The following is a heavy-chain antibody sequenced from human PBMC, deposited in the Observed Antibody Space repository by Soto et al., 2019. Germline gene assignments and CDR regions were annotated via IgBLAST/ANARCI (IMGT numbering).Heavy chain of an antibody. CDR1: GYIFSKYW. CDR2: IYPGDSDT. D-gene: IGHD6-6*01. V-gene: IGHV5-51*01. J-gene: IGHJ4*02. Sequence: GESLKISCKSSGYIFSKYWIGWVRQMPGKGLGWMGIIYPGDSDTRYSPSFQGQVTISADKSITTAYLQWRSLKASDTAIYYCVVYSSSSGRHFDYWGQGTLVTAPQ. CDR3: VVYSSSSGRHFDY.